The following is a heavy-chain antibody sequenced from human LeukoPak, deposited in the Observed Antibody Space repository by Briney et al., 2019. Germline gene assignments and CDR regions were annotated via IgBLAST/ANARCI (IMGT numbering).Heavy chain of an antibody. V-gene: IGHV3-33*08. CDR2: IWYDGSNK. CDR3: ARDGAAVAGTHYYYGMDV. Sequence: GGSLRLSCAASGFTFNNAWMSWVRQAPGKGLEWVAVIWYDGSNKYYADSVKGRFTISRDNSKNTLYLQMNSLRAEDTAVYYCARDGAAVAGTHYYYGMDVWGQGTTVTVSS. CDR1: GFTFNNAW. J-gene: IGHJ6*02. D-gene: IGHD6-19*01.